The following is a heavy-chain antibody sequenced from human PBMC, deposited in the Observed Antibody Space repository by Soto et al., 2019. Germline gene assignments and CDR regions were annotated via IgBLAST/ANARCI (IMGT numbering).Heavy chain of an antibody. J-gene: IGHJ6*02. V-gene: IGHV4-31*03. Sequence: PSETLSLTCTVSGGSISSGGYYWSWIRQHPGKGLEWIGYIYYSGSTYYNPSLKSRVTISVDTSKNQFSLKLSSVTAADTAVYYCARARVHGVHYYYGMDVWGQGTTVTVSS. CDR3: ARARVHGVHYYYGMDV. CDR2: IYYSGST. D-gene: IGHD3-10*01. CDR1: GGSISSGGYY.